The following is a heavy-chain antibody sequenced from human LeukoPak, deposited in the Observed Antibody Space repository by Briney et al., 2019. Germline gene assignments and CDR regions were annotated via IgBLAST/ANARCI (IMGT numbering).Heavy chain of an antibody. CDR3: ARVRYRGIAVAGNVGYYYGMDV. CDR2: IIPIFGTA. CDR1: GYTFSNYG. J-gene: IGHJ6*02. D-gene: IGHD6-19*01. Sequence: SVKVSCKTSGYTFSNYGISWVRQAPGQGLEWMGGIIPIFGTANYAQKFQGRVTITADESTSTAYMELSSLRSEDTAVYYCARVRYRGIAVAGNVGYYYGMDVWGQGTTVTVSS. V-gene: IGHV1-69*13.